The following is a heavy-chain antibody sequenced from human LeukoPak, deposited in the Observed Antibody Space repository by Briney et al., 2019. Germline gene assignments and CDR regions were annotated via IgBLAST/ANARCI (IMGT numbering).Heavy chain of an antibody. D-gene: IGHD5-12*01. V-gene: IGHV3-48*04. J-gene: IGHJ4*02. Sequence: GGFLRLSCAASGFTFSSYSMNWVRQAPGKGLEWVSYISSSSSTIYYADSVKGRFTISRDNAKNSLYLQMNSLRAEDTAVYYCARAYSGYPPRALDYWGQGTLVTVSS. CDR1: GFTFSSYS. CDR2: ISSSSSTI. CDR3: ARAYSGYPPRALDY.